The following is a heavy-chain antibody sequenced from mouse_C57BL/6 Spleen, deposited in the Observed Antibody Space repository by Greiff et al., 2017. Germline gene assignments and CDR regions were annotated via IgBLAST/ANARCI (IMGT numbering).Heavy chain of an antibody. Sequence: QIQLQQSGPELVKPGASVKISCKASGYAFSSSWMNWVKQRPGKGLEWIGRIYPGDGDTNYNGKFKGKATLTADKSSSTAYMQLSSLTSEDSAVYFCARTVYYGSSYSYFDYWGQGTTLTVSS. CDR2: IYPGDGDT. J-gene: IGHJ2*01. CDR1: GYAFSSSW. V-gene: IGHV1-82*01. D-gene: IGHD1-1*01. CDR3: ARTVYYGSSYSYFDY.